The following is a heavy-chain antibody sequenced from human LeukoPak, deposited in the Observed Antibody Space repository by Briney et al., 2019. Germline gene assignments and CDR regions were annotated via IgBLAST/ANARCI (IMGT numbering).Heavy chain of an antibody. Sequence: GGSLRLSFAASGFTVTSNYMSWVRQAPGKGLEWVSVTYNGGSTYYADSVKGRFTISRDNSKNTLYLQMNSLRAEDTAVYYCARDLRATVEPKGGYWGQGTLVTVSS. J-gene: IGHJ4*02. CDR2: TYNGGST. CDR3: ARDLRATVEPKGGY. D-gene: IGHD4-23*01. V-gene: IGHV3-53*01. CDR1: GFTVTSNY.